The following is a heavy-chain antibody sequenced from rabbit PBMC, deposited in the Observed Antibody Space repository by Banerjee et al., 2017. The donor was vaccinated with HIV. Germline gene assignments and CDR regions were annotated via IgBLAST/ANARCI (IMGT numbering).Heavy chain of an antibody. V-gene: IGHV1S45*01. CDR3: ARDLDAVIGWNFGW. J-gene: IGHJ2*01. CDR2: INAITGKA. D-gene: IGHD4-1*01. Sequence: QEQLVESGGGLVQPGGSLKLSCTASGFSFSNKAVMCWVRQAPGKGLEWIACINAITGKAVYASWAKGRFTFSKTSSTTVTLQMTSLTAADTATYFCARDLDAVIGWNFGWRGPGTLVTVS. CDR1: GFSFSNKAV.